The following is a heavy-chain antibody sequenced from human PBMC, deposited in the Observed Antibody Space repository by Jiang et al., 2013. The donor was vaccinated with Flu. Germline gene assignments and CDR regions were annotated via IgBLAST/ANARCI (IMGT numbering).Heavy chain of an antibody. Sequence: KPTQTLTLTCTFSGFSLSTYGVGVGWIRQPPGKALEWLALIYWDDDNRYSPSLKSRLTITKDTSKNQVVLTMTNMDPVDTATYYCARRLAYDSSGYYRFFDYWGPGNPGHRLL. CDR3: ARRLAYDSSGYYRFFDY. D-gene: IGHD3-22*01. V-gene: IGHV2-5*02. CDR2: IYWDDDN. J-gene: IGHJ4*02. CDR1: GFSLSTYGVG.